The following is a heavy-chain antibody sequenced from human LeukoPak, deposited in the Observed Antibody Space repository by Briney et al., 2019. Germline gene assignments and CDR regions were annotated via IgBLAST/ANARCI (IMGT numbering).Heavy chain of an antibody. D-gene: IGHD6-13*01. Sequence: GGSLRLYCAASGFTFSSYAMSWVRQAPGKGLEWVSAISGSGGSTYYADSVKGRFTISRDNSKNTLYLQMNSLRAEDTAVYYCAKVLQLVGGAFGFDYWGQGTLVTVSS. V-gene: IGHV3-23*01. CDR3: AKVLQLVGGAFGFDY. CDR2: ISGSGGST. CDR1: GFTFSSYA. J-gene: IGHJ4*02.